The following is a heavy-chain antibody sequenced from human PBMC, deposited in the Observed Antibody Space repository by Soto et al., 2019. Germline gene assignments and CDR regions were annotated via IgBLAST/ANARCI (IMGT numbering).Heavy chain of an antibody. J-gene: IGHJ4*02. D-gene: IGHD5-18*01. CDR3: ARSDTAMVPAVDY. V-gene: IGHV1-69*13. CDR1: GGTFSSYA. CDR2: IIPIFGTA. Sequence: ASVKVSCKASGGTFSSYAISWVRQAPGQGLEWMGGIIPIFGTANYAQKFQGRVTITADESTSTAYMELSSLRSEDTAVYYCARSDTAMVPAVDYWGQGTLVTVSS.